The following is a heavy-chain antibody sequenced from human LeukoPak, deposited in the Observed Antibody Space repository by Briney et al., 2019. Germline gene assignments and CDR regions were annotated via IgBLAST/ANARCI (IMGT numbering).Heavy chain of an antibody. Sequence: GGSLRLSCAASGFTFSSYGMHWVRQAPGKGLEWVAGITCKGSNKDYADSVKGRITISRDNAKNTLYLQMNSLRAEDTAVYSCAKDPPYCSGGSCYSGFMDYWGQGTLVTVSS. J-gene: IGHJ4*02. CDR2: ITCKGSNK. D-gene: IGHD2-15*01. CDR3: AKDPPYCSGGSCYSGFMDY. V-gene: IGHV3-30*18. CDR1: GFTFSSYG.